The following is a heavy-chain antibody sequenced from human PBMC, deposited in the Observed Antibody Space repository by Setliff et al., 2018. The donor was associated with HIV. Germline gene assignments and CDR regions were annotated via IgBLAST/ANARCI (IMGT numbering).Heavy chain of an antibody. Sequence: ASVKVSCKAFGYAFSSYGINWLRQAPGQGLEWMGWIHPYTGDTEQGQKVQDRLTMATDTSTNTAYMELTSLRSDDTAVYFCAREPPELTITTHKLDIWGQGTLVTVSS. CDR3: AREPPELTITTHKLDI. J-gene: IGHJ3*02. CDR2: IHPYTGDT. D-gene: IGHD1-1*01. V-gene: IGHV1-18*01. CDR1: GYAFSSYG.